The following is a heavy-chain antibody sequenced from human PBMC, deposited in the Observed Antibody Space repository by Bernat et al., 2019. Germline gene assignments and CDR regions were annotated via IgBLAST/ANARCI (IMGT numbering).Heavy chain of an antibody. CDR1: GFTFSSYS. CDR2: ISSSSSYI. V-gene: IGHV3-21*01. J-gene: IGHJ5*02. D-gene: IGHD2/OR15-2a*01. Sequence: EVQLVESGGGLVKPGGSLRLSCAASGFTFSSYSMNWVRQAPGKGLEWVSSISSSSSYIYYAASVKGRFTISRDNAKNSLYLQMNSLRAEDTAVYYCATQISGWFDPWSKGTLVTVSS. CDR3: ATQISGWFDP.